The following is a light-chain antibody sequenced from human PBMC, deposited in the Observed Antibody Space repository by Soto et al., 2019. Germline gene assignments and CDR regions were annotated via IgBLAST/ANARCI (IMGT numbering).Light chain of an antibody. CDR2: DAS. Sequence: EIVMTQSPATLSVSPGERATLSCMASQSVSGNVAWYQQKPGQAPRLLIHDASTRATGISVRFSGSGSGTEFTLTISSLQSEDFAVYYCQQYNNWLSTFGQGTKVEIK. CDR3: QQYNNWLST. V-gene: IGKV3-15*01. CDR1: QSVSGN. J-gene: IGKJ1*01.